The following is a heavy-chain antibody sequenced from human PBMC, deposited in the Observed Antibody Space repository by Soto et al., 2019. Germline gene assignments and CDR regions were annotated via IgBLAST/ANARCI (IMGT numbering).Heavy chain of an antibody. CDR3: AGGRKEPTAIGVAFAI. CDR1: GFTFDDFA. CDR2: VDWNSGST. J-gene: IGHJ3*02. D-gene: IGHD2-2*01. Sequence: GGSLRLSCAASGFTFDDFAMHWVRQAPGKGLEWVSGVDWNSGSTAYADSVKGRFTISRDNAKNSLYLQMIGLRAEDTAVYFCAGGRKEPTAIGVAFAIWGQGTMVTVSS. V-gene: IGHV3-9*01.